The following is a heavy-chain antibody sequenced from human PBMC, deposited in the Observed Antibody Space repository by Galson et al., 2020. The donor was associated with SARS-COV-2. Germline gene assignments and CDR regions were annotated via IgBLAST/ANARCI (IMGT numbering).Heavy chain of an antibody. V-gene: IGHV3-21*01. J-gene: IGHJ5*02. D-gene: IGHD6-19*01. CDR1: GFTFSSYT. Sequence: GGSLRLSCAASGFTFSSYTMNWVRQAPGKGLEWVSSIRVGSDYMYYADSVKGRFTISRDNAKNSLYLQMNSLRAEDTAVYYCAGDGGPVRLAVPRRPWFDPWGQGTLVTVSS. CDR2: IRVGSDYM. CDR3: AGDGGPVRLAVPRRPWFDP.